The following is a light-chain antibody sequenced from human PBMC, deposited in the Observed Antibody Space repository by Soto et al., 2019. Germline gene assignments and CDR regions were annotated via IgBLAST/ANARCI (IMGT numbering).Light chain of an antibody. CDR2: SNN. Sequence: QSVLTQPPSASGTPGQRVTISCSGSSSNIGSNTVNWYQQLPGTAPKLLIYSNNQRPSVVPDRFSCSKSGTSASLAISGLQSEDEADYYCAAWDDSLNGHVVFGGGTKLTVL. CDR1: SSNIGSNT. J-gene: IGLJ2*01. CDR3: AAWDDSLNGHVV. V-gene: IGLV1-44*01.